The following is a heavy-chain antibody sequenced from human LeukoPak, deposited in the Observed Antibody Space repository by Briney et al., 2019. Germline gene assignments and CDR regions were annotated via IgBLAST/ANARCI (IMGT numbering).Heavy chain of an antibody. CDR3: ARAIVGAIDY. J-gene: IGHJ4*02. V-gene: IGHV3-23*01. CDR2: ISGSGGST. D-gene: IGHD1-26*01. Sequence: GGSLRLSCAASGFTFSSYAMSWVRQAPGNGLEWVSAISGSGGSTYYADSVKGRFTISRDNSKNTLYLQMNSLRAEDTAVYYCARAIVGAIDYWGQGTLVTVSS. CDR1: GFTFSSYA.